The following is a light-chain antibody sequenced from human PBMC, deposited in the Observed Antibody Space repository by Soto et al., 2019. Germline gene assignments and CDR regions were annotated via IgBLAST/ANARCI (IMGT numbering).Light chain of an antibody. Sequence: ESVLTQSPGTLTLSPGGRSTLSCMAIQSVSGRYLAWYQQKPGQAPRLLIYGASSRAAGMPERFSGSGSGTDFTLTITRLEPEDSELYFCQQYTGPPTTFGQGTRLEIK. CDR2: GAS. J-gene: IGKJ5*01. CDR1: QSVSGRY. V-gene: IGKV3-20*01. CDR3: QQYTGPPTT.